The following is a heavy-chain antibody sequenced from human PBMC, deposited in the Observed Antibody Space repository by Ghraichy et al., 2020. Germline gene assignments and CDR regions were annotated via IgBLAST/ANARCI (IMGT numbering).Heavy chain of an antibody. J-gene: IGHJ3*02. D-gene: IGHD3-3*01. CDR1: GFTFSSYA. CDR3: ANGPATIFGVVIAYDAFDI. Sequence: GESLNISCAASGFTFSSYAMSWVRQAPGKGLEWVSAISGSGGSTYYADSVKGRFTISRDNSKNTLYLQMNSLRAEDTAVYYCANGPATIFGVVIAYDAFDIWCQGTMVTVSS. V-gene: IGHV3-23*01. CDR2: ISGSGGST.